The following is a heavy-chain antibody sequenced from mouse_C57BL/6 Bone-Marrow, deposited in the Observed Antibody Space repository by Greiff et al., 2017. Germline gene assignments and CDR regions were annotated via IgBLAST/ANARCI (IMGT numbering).Heavy chain of an antibody. CDR1: GYAFSSSW. CDR3: ARSRLRPYFDY. D-gene: IGHD1-1*01. V-gene: IGHV1-82*01. J-gene: IGHJ2*01. Sequence: QVQLKQSGPELVKPGASVKISCKASGYAFSSSWMNWVKQRPGKGLEWIGRIYPGDGATNYNGKFKGKATLTADKSSSTAYMQLSSLTSEDSAVYFCARSRLRPYFDYWGQGTTLTVSS. CDR2: IYPGDGAT.